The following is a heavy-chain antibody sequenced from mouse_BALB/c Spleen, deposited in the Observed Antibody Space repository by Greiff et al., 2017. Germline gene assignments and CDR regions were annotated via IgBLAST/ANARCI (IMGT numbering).Heavy chain of an antibody. CDR3: ARGGRLMITGAMDY. CDR2: ISSGGST. Sequence: DVLLVESGGGLVKPGGSLKLSCAASGFTFSSYAMSWVRQTPEKRLEWVASISSGGSTYYPDSVKGRFTISRDNARNILYLQMSSLRSEDTAMYYCARGGRLMITGAMDYWGQGTSVTVSS. V-gene: IGHV5-6-5*01. CDR1: GFTFSSYA. D-gene: IGHD2-4*01. J-gene: IGHJ4*01.